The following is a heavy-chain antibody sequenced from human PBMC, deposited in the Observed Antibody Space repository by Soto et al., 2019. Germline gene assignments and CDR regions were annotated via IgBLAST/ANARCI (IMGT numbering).Heavy chain of an antibody. D-gene: IGHD3-10*01. CDR3: TQRLRDDGLGRERATYFDP. CDR2: IYWDDDT. J-gene: IGHJ5*02. Sequence: QITLKESGPTLVRHTQTLTLTCTFSGFSLSTTGVCVGWIRQPPGKALAWLALIYWDDDTRYSPSLKSRLTSTKDTSKDEVMLTMTILDPVDTATYYCTQRLRDDGLGRERATYFDPWGQGTVVTVSS. CDR1: GFSLSTTGVC. V-gene: IGHV2-5*02.